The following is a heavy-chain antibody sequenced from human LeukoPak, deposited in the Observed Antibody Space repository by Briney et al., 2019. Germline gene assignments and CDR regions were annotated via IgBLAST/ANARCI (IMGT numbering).Heavy chain of an antibody. Sequence: SETLSLTCAVSGESVSGYYWSWIRQPPGKGLEWIGEINHSGSTNYNPSLKSRVTISVDTSKNQYSLKLRSVTAADKGVYNCARVSTYCSGGSCYPRFDYWGQGTLVTVSS. CDR1: GESVSGYY. J-gene: IGHJ4*02. D-gene: IGHD2-15*01. V-gene: IGHV4-34*01. CDR2: INHSGST. CDR3: ARVSTYCSGGSCYPRFDY.